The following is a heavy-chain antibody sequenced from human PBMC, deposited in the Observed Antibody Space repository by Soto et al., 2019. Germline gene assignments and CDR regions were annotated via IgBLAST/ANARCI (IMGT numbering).Heavy chain of an antibody. CDR1: GFTFSSYA. D-gene: IGHD2-2*01. CDR3: AKNTEGDIVVVPAAPAYYMDV. V-gene: IGHV3-23*01. J-gene: IGHJ6*03. CDR2: ISGSGGST. Sequence: GGSLRLSCAASGFTFSSYAMSWVRQAPGKGLEWVSAISGSGGSTYYADSVKGRFTISRDNSKNMLYLQMNSLRAEDTAVYYCAKNTEGDIVVVPAAPAYYMDVWGKGTTVTVSS.